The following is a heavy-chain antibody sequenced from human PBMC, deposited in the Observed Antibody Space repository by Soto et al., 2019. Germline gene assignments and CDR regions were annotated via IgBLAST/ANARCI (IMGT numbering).Heavy chain of an antibody. CDR2: ISSGGRTI. D-gene: IGHD2-15*01. J-gene: IGHJ6*02. CDR1: GFTFSSYE. V-gene: IGHV3-48*03. CDR3: ARDRDVVVGIFPYFYGMDV. Sequence: PGGSLRLSCATSGFTFSSYEMNWVRQAPGKGLEWVSYISSGGRTIYYADSVKGRFTISRENAKNSLYLQMNDLRAEDTAVYYCARDRDVVVGIFPYFYGMDVWGQGTTVTVSS.